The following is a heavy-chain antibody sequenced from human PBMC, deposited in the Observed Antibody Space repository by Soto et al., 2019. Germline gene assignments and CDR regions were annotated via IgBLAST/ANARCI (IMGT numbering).Heavy chain of an antibody. J-gene: IGHJ6*02. D-gene: IGHD3-3*01. CDR3: AADSHSDFWSGYYRAAYYYYGMDV. V-gene: IGHV1-3*01. CDR1: GYTFTSYA. Sequence: ASVKVSCKASGYTFTSYARHWVRQAPGQRLEWMGWINAGNGNTKYSQKFQGRVTITRDMSTSTAYMELSSLRSEDTAVYYCAADSHSDFWSGYYRAAYYYYGMDVWGQGTTVTVSS. CDR2: INAGNGNT.